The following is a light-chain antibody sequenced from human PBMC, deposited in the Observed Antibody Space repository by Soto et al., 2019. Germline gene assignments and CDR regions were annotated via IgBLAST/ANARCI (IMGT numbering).Light chain of an antibody. V-gene: IGKV2D-29*01. CDR2: EVS. Sequence: DIVMTQTPLSLSVTPGQPASISCKSSQSLQDTDGKTHLYWYLQKPGQPPQLLIYEVSNRFFGVSDRFSGSGSGTDFTLKVSRVEAEDVGVFSCKQSIQYPLTFGGGTKVEIK. J-gene: IGKJ4*01. CDR3: KQSIQYPLT. CDR1: QSLQDTDGKTH.